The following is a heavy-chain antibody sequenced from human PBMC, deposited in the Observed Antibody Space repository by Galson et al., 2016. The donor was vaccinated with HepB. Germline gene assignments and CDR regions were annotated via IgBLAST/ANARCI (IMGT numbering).Heavy chain of an antibody. CDR2: IWIDENKR. CDR1: GFSFSSYG. Sequence: SLRLSCAASGFSFSSYGMHWVRQAPGKGLEWVAVIWIDENKRYYGDSVKGRFSISRDNDKNTLYLQMNSLSAKDTAVYYCARDDGEKFNDFWGKGTTVTGSS. V-gene: IGHV3-33*01. CDR3: ARDDGEKFNDF. J-gene: IGHJ6*04. D-gene: IGHD4-17*01.